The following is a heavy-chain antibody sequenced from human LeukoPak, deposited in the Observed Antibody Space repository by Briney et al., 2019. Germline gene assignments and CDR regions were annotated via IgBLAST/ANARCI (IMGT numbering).Heavy chain of an antibody. CDR3: ARGGPTYYYGSGSKPWYFDL. D-gene: IGHD3-10*01. V-gene: IGHV4-4*07. CDR2: IYTSGIT. Sequence: SETLSLTCTVSGGSISSYYWSWIRQPAGKGLEWIERIYTSGITNYNPSLKSRVTMSVDTSKNQFSLKLSSVTAADTAVYYCARGGPTYYYGSGSKPWYFDLWGRGTLVTVSS. CDR1: GGSISSYY. J-gene: IGHJ2*01.